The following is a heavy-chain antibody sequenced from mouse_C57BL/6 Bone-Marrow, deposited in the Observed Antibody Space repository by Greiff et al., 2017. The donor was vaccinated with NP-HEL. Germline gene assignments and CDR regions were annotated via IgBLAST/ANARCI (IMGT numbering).Heavy chain of an antibody. CDR3: ARGGLPSSSYWYFDV. CDR1: GYTFTDYY. J-gene: IGHJ1*03. Sequence: VKVVESGAELVRPGASVKLSCKASGYTFTDYYINWVKQRPGQGLEWIARIYPGSGNTYYNEKFKGKATLTAEKSSSTAYMQLSSLTSEDSAVYFCARGGLPSSSYWYFDVWGTGTTVTVSS. V-gene: IGHV1-76*01. D-gene: IGHD2-2*01. CDR2: IYPGSGNT.